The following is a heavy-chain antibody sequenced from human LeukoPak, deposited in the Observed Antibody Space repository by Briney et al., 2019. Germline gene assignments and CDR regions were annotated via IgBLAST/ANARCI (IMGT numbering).Heavy chain of an antibody. CDR3: ARRLYSGSSVPSGGAFDI. D-gene: IGHD1-26*01. CDR1: TFSGYY. Sequence: ASVKVSCKASTFSGYYMHWVQQAPGQGLEWMGWINPNSGGTNYAQKFQGRVTMTRDMSTSTVYMELSSLRSEDTAVYYCARRLYSGSSVPSGGAFDIWGQGTMVTVSS. J-gene: IGHJ3*02. CDR2: INPNSGGT. V-gene: IGHV1-2*02.